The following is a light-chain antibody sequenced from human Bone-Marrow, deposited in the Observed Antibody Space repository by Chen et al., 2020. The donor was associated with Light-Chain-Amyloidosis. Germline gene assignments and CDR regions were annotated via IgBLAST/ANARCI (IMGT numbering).Light chain of an antibody. Sequence: QSALTQPASVSGSPGQSITISCTGTSSDVGGDNHVSWYQQHPDKAPNLMIYEVTNRPSWVPDRFSGSTSDNTASLTISGLQTEDAADYFCSSYTITNTLVFGSGTRVTVL. CDR3: SSYTITNTLV. J-gene: IGLJ1*01. V-gene: IGLV2-14*01. CDR1: SSDVGGDNH. CDR2: EVT.